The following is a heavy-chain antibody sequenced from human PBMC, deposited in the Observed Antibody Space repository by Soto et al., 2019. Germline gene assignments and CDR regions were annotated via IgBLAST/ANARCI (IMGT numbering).Heavy chain of an antibody. CDR3: TIVGHCTSTSCYASYS. J-gene: IGHJ4*02. V-gene: IGHV3-15*01. CDR2: IKSKADGGTT. Sequence: PGGSLRLSCAASGFTFNIAWMSWVRQAPGKGLEWVGRIKSKADGGTTDYAAPVKGRFTIARDDSKDTLYLQMNSLKSEDTAVYYCTIVGHCTSTSCYASYSWGQGTLVTVSS. CDR1: GFTFNIAW. D-gene: IGHD2-2*01.